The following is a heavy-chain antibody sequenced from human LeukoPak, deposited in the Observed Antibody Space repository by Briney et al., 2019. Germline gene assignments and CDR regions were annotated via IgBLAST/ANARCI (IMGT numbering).Heavy chain of an antibody. CDR1: GGSISSGSYY. V-gene: IGHV4-61*02. D-gene: IGHD6-13*01. Sequence: SETLSLTCTVSGGSISSGSYYWSWIRQPAGKGLEWIGRIYTSGSTNYNPSLKSRVTISVDTSKNQFSLKLSSVTAADTAVYYCARDSSSWRNNAFDIWGQGTMVTVSS. CDR3: ARDSSSWRNNAFDI. J-gene: IGHJ3*02. CDR2: IYTSGST.